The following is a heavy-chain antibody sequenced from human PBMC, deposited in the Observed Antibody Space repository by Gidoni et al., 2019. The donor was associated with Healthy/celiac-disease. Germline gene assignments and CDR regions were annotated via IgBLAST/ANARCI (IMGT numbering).Heavy chain of an antibody. CDR1: GFTFSSYS. J-gene: IGHJ4*02. CDR3: ARGPQQLVYFDY. V-gene: IGHV3-21*01. CDR2: ISSSSSYI. D-gene: IGHD6-13*01. Sequence: EVQLVESGGGLVKPGGSLRLSCAASGFTFSSYSMNWVRQAPGKGLEWVSSISSSSSYIYYADSVKGRFTISRDNAKNSLYLQMNSLRAEDTAVYYCARGPQQLVYFDYWGQGTLVTVSS.